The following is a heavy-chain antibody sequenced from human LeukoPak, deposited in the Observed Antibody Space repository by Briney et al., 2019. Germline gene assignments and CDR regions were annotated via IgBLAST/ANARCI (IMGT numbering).Heavy chain of an antibody. J-gene: IGHJ6*02. V-gene: IGHV3-74*01. Sequence: GGSLRLSCAASGFTFSSYWMPWVRQAPGKGLVWVSRINSDGSSTSYADSVKGRFTISRDNAKNTLYLQMNSLRAEDTAVYYCARVGPPYYDFWSGFDYYYYGMDVWGQGTTVTVSS. D-gene: IGHD3-3*01. CDR2: INSDGSST. CDR3: ARVGPPYYDFWSGFDYYYYGMDV. CDR1: GFTFSSYW.